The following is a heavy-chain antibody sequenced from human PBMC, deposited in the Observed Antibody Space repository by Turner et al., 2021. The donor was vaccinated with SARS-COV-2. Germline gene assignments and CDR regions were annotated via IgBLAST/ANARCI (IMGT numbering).Heavy chain of an antibody. J-gene: IGHJ4*02. CDR2: ISSSGDEI. V-gene: IGHV3-48*02. Sequence: LVESGGGLVQPGGSLSLSCSASGFNFRSYGMNWVRQASGKGLEWISYISSSGDEIHYSDSVKGRFTVSRDNARESLSLQMNSLRDEDTARYHCARDSAWSSAWLYDWGLGTLVTVSS. D-gene: IGHD6-19*01. CDR3: ARDSAWSSAWLYD. CDR1: GFNFRSYG.